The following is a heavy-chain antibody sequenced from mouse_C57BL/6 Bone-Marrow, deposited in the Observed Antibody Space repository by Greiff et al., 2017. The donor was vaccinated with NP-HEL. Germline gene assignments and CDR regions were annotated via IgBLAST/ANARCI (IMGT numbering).Heavy chain of an antibody. V-gene: IGHV12-3*01. CDR1: GFPITSGYY. CDR3: AGDYDGYWYFDV. CDR2: ITHSGET. D-gene: IGHD2-3*01. J-gene: IGHJ1*03. Sequence: QVQLKESGPVLVKPSQSLFLTCSITGFPITSGYYWIWIRQSPGKPLEWMGYITHSGETFYNPSLQSPISITRETSKNQFFLQLNSVTTEDTAMYYCAGDYDGYWYFDVWGTGTTVTVSS.